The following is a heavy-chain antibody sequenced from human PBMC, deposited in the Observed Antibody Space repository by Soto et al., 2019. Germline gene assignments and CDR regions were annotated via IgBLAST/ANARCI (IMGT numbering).Heavy chain of an antibody. CDR1: GDTFYNYA. D-gene: IGHD2-2*01. V-gene: IGHV1-69*05. Sequence: QVQLVQSGAEVKKPGSSVKVSCKDSGDTFYNYAISWVRQAPGQGLEWMGGIIPIFGTANYAQKFQGRVTXTXDXXTSTAYMEMSSLRSADTAVYYCARSAQDIILVPTAIGSLDYWGQGTLVTVSS. J-gene: IGHJ4*02. CDR3: ARSAQDIILVPTAIGSLDY. CDR2: IIPIFGTA.